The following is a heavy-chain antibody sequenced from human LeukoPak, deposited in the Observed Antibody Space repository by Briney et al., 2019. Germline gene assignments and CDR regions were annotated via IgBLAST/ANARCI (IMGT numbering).Heavy chain of an antibody. D-gene: IGHD5-12*01. J-gene: IGHJ4*02. CDR3: ARGLVVATILSY. Sequence: ASVKVSCKASGYTFTSYDINWVRQATGQGLEWMGWMNPNSGNTGYAQKFQGRVTMPRNTSISTAYMELSSLRSEDTAVYYCARGLVVATILSYWGQGTLVTVSS. V-gene: IGHV1-8*01. CDR1: GYTFTSYD. CDR2: MNPNSGNT.